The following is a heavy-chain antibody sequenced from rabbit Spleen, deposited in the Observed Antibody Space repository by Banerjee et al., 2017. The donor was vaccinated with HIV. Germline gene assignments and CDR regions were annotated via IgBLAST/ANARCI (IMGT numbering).Heavy chain of an antibody. D-gene: IGHD7-1*01. Sequence: QEQLVESGGGLVQPGGSLKLSCKASGSDFSSYGGSWVHQAPGKGLEWIGYIDPLFGSKYYANWVNGRFTISSHNAQNTLYLQLSSLTAADTATYFCVRDQAGYAGYGPYYFNLWGPGTLVTVS. CDR3: VRDQAGYAGYGPYYFNL. CDR1: GSDFSSYG. CDR2: IDPLFGSK. J-gene: IGHJ4*01. V-gene: IGHV1S47*01.